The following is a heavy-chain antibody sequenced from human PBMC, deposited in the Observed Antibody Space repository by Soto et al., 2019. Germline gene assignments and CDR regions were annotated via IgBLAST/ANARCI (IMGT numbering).Heavy chain of an antibody. V-gene: IGHV4-59*01. CDR2: IYYSGST. Sequence: SETLSLTCTVSGGSISSYYWSWIRQPPGKGLEWIGYIYYSGSTNYNPSLKSRVTISVDTSKNQFSLKLSSVTAADTAVYYCARDLMALQWLGWFDPWGQGTLVTVSS. CDR1: GGSISSYY. J-gene: IGHJ5*02. CDR3: ARDLMALQWLGWFDP. D-gene: IGHD2-8*01.